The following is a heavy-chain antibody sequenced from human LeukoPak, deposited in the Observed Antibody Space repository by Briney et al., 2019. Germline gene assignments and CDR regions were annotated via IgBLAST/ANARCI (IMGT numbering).Heavy chain of an antibody. J-gene: IGHJ4*02. D-gene: IGHD3-10*01. Sequence: GGSLRLSCAASGFTVSSKYMSWVRQAPGKGLEWVSVIYSGDSTYYADSVKGRFTISRDNSKNTLYLQMNSLRAEDTAVYYCTTEARLLWFGELYYWGQGTLVTVSS. CDR2: IYSGDST. V-gene: IGHV3-53*01. CDR1: GFTVSSKY. CDR3: TTEARLLWFGELYY.